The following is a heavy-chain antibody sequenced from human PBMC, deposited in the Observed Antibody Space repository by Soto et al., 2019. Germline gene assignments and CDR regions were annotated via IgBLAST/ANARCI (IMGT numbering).Heavy chain of an antibody. CDR1: GFTFSDYY. CDR2: ISSSGSTI. Sequence: GGSLRLSCAASGFTFSDYYMSWIRQAPGKGLEWVSYISSSGSTIYYADSVKGRFTISRDNAKNSLYLQMNSLRAEDTAVYYCARAPIPDSIIAAVDYWGQGTLVTVSS. D-gene: IGHD6-6*01. V-gene: IGHV3-11*01. J-gene: IGHJ4*02. CDR3: ARAPIPDSIIAAVDY.